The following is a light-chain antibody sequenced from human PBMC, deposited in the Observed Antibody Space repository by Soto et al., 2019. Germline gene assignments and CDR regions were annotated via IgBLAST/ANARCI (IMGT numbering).Light chain of an antibody. J-gene: IGKJ1*01. V-gene: IGKV1-5*01. CDR3: QQSNSYSWT. Sequence: DVQMPQSPSTLSASLGDRFTITCLASQTISNWLAWYQQKPGKAPKLLIYDASSLESGVPSRFSGSGSGTEFTLTISSLQPDDFATYYCQQSNSYSWTFGQGTKVDI. CDR2: DAS. CDR1: QTISNW.